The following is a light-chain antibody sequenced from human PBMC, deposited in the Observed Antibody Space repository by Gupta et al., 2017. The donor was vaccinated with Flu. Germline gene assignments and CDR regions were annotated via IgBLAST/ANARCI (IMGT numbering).Light chain of an antibody. CDR1: QSVSSE. CDR2: DES. V-gene: IGKV3-11*01. J-gene: IGKJ3*01. CDR3: LFT. Sequence: IVLTQSPANRSLSPGERANLYCRASQSVSSEGAGDQQEPGKAPRSRIDDESNRDTGIQARCSGSGSGTDCTRTIRSLEPEDLAVDGRLFTFGHGTKVDIK.